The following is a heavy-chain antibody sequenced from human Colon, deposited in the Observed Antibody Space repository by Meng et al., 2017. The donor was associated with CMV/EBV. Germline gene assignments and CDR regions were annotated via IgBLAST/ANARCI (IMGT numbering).Heavy chain of an antibody. D-gene: IGHD2-15*01. CDR2: IYNNGTT. J-gene: IGHJ6*02. CDR3: VRDSDISRTYYYYGMDV. CDR1: GVSVRSGSYF. V-gene: IGHV4-61*01. Sequence: SETLSLTCTVSGVSVRSGSYFWTWIRQPPGKGLQWIGNIYNNGTTNYNPSLKSRVTISVDTSENQFSLTLRSVTAADTAMYYCVRDSDISRTYYYYGMDVWGHGTTVTVSS.